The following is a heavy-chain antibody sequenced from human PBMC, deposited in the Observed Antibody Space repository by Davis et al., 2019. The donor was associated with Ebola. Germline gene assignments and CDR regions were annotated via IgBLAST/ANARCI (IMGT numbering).Heavy chain of an antibody. V-gene: IGHV1-46*01. CDR3: ASGVTVTGGY. Sequence: AASVKVSCKASGYTFTGYYMHWVRQAPGQGLEWMGIINPSGGSTSYAQKFQGRVTMTRDTSTSTVYMELTSLRSEDTAVYYCASGVTVTGGYWGQGTLVTVSS. J-gene: IGHJ4*02. CDR1: GYTFTGYY. D-gene: IGHD4-17*01. CDR2: INPSGGST.